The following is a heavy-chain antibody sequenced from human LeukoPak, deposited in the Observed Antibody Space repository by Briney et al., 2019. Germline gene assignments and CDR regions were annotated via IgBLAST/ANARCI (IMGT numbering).Heavy chain of an antibody. Sequence: GGSLRLSCAASGFTFNSYTMNWVRQAPGQGLEWVSSISSGSTYIYYADSVKGRFTISRDNAKNSLYLQMNSLRAEDTAVYYCAELGITMIGGVWGKGATVTISS. CDR1: GFTFNSYT. D-gene: IGHD3-10*02. CDR2: ISSGSTYI. CDR3: AELGITMIGGV. V-gene: IGHV3-21*01. J-gene: IGHJ6*04.